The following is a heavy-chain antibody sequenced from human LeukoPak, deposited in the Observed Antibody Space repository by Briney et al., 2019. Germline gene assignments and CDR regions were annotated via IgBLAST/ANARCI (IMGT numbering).Heavy chain of an antibody. CDR1: GLTFSSHW. CDR2: ITNDGSST. D-gene: IGHD1-26*01. J-gene: IGHJ4*02. Sequence: PGGSLRLSCAASGLTFSSHWMHWVRQAPGKGLVWVSRITNDGSSTTYADSVKGRFTISRDNAKNMLYLQVNSLRAEDTAVYYCASSGSYRFDYGAREPWSPSPQ. V-gene: IGHV3-74*01. CDR3: ASSGSYRFD.